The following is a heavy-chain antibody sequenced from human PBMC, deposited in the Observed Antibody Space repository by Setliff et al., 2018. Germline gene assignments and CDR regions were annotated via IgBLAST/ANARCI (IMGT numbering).Heavy chain of an antibody. CDR2: IYTSGST. Sequence: SETLSLTCTVSGGSISSYYWSWIRQPPWKGLEWIGYIYTSGSTNYNPSLKSRVTISLDTSKNQFSLKLSSVTAADTAVYYCARAPDSGTYYNLYPYYMDVWGKGTTVTVSS. D-gene: IGHD1-26*01. CDR1: GGSISSYY. CDR3: ARAPDSGTYYNLYPYYMDV. J-gene: IGHJ6*03. V-gene: IGHV4-4*08.